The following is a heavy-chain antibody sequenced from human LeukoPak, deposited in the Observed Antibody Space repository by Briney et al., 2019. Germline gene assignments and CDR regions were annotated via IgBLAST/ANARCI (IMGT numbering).Heavy chain of an antibody. Sequence: SETLSLTCSVSGGSISSYYWSWIRQPAGKGLEWIGRIYTTGSTNYNPPLKSRVTMSVDTSKNQFSLNLSSVTAADTAVYYCARDVRGWSGFDYWGQGTLVTVSS. D-gene: IGHD3-3*01. CDR2: IYTTGST. CDR1: GGSISSYY. J-gene: IGHJ4*02. V-gene: IGHV4-4*07. CDR3: ARDVRGWSGFDY.